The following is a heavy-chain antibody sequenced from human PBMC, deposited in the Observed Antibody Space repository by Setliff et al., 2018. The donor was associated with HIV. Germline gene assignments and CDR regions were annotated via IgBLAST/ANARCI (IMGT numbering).Heavy chain of an antibody. Sequence: PGGSLRLSCAASGFTVSSNEMSWVRQAPGKGLEWVSSISGGSTYYADSRKGRFTISRDNSKNTLYLQMNSLRAEDTAVYYCARDRVISVRGVLRSTFDPWGRGTRVTVSS. CDR2: ISGGST. V-gene: IGHV3-66*01. J-gene: IGHJ5*02. D-gene: IGHD3-10*01. CDR3: ARDRVISVRGVLRSTFDP. CDR1: GFTVSSNE.